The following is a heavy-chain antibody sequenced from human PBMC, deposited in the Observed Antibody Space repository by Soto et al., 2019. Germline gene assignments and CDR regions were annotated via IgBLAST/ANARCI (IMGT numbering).Heavy chain of an antibody. J-gene: IGHJ5*02. Sequence: ASVKGTCKASGYTFTSYGISWVRQAPGQGLEWMGWISAYNGNTNYAQKLQGRVTMTTDTSTSTAYMELRSLRSDDTAVYYCARHGYSYGYGNWFDPWGQGTLVTVSS. V-gene: IGHV1-18*01. CDR2: ISAYNGNT. CDR1: GYTFTSYG. CDR3: ARHGYSYGYGNWFDP. D-gene: IGHD5-18*01.